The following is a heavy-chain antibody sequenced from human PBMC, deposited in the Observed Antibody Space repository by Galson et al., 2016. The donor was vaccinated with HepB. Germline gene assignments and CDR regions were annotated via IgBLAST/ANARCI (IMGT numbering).Heavy chain of an antibody. CDR1: GFTFSSYA. CDR3: AKEMAVGSVPYFDF. V-gene: IGHV3-23*01. Sequence: SLRLSCAASGFTFSSYAMSWVRQAPGKGLEWVSSISGSGVTTNYADSVKGRFTTSRENSKNTLFLQMNNLRAEDTAVYYCAKEMAVGSVPYFDFWGQGTLVTVSS. J-gene: IGHJ4*02. D-gene: IGHD3-10*01. CDR2: ISGSGVTT.